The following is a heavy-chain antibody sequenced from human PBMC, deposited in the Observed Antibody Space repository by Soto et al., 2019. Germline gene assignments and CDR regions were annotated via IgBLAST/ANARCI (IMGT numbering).Heavy chain of an antibody. D-gene: IGHD6-13*01. J-gene: IGHJ6*02. CDR1: GGSFSGYY. CDR2: INHSGST. CDR3: ARGHLLRSSSWPFYYYYGMDV. Sequence: SETLSLTCAVYGGSFSGYYWSWIRQPPGKGLEWIGEINHSGSTNYNPSLKSRVTISVDTSKNQFSLKLSSVTAADTAVYYCARGHLLRSSSWPFYYYYGMDVWGQGTTVTVSS. V-gene: IGHV4-34*01.